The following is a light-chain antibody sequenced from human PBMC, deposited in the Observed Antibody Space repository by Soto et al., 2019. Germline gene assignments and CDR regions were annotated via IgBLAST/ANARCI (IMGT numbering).Light chain of an antibody. Sequence: PGERATLSCRASQTIGTNLAWYQQKPGQAPRLLIYDTSNRATGIPARFSGSASGTDFTLTISSLEPEDFAIYYCQHRTNWPPRLPFGGGTKVEIK. CDR1: QTIGTN. CDR3: QHRTNWPPRLP. J-gene: IGKJ4*01. CDR2: DTS. V-gene: IGKV3-11*01.